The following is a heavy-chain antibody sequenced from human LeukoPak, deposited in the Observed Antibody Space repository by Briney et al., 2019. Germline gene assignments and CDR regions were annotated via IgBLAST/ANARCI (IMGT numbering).Heavy chain of an antibody. V-gene: IGHV3-7*01. D-gene: IGHD4-17*01. Sequence: GGXXXXXCAASGFTFSRNWMSWVRQAPGKRLEWVANIKQDGSEKYYVDSVKGRFTISRDNAKNSLYLRMNSLRAEDTAVYYCARDTARTLTTYLGYFDSWGQGPLVTVSS. CDR1: GFTFSRNW. J-gene: IGHJ4*02. CDR2: IKQDGSEK. CDR3: ARDTARTLTTYLGYFDS.